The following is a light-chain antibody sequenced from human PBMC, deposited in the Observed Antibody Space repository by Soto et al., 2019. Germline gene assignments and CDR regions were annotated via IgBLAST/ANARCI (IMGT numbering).Light chain of an antibody. J-gene: IGKJ4*01. CDR3: QQYGSSPPLS. CDR2: GAS. V-gene: IGKV3-20*01. CDR1: QSVTSSY. Sequence: EIVLTQSPGTLSLSPGERATLSCRASQSVTSSYLAWYQQKPGQAPRLLIYGASSMATGIPDRFSGSGSGTDFTRTISRLEPDDFAVYYCQQYGSSPPLSFGGGTKVEIK.